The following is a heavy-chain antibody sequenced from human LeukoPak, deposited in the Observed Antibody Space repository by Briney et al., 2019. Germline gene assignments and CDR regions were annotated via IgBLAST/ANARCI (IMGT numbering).Heavy chain of an antibody. CDR2: IRYDGSNK. D-gene: IGHD2-8*01. CDR3: AREGCPFDY. Sequence: SGGSLRLSCAAAGFTFSSYGMDWVRQAPGKGLEWVAFIRYDGSNKYFADSVKGRFTISRDNAKNSLDLQMNSLRAEDTSVYYWAREGCPFDYWGQGTLVTVSS. J-gene: IGHJ4*02. CDR1: GFTFSSYG. V-gene: IGHV3-30*02.